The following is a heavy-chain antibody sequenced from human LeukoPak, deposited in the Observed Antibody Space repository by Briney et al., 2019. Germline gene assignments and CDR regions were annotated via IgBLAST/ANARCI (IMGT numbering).Heavy chain of an antibody. CDR2: FDPEDGET. Sequence: VASVKVSCKVSGYTLTELSMHWVRQAPGKRLEWMGGFDPEDGETIYAQKFQGRVTMTEDTSTDTAYMELSSLRSEDTAVYYCATGRYFDWVPPLDYWGQGTLVTVSS. D-gene: IGHD3-9*01. V-gene: IGHV1-24*01. CDR3: ATGRYFDWVPPLDY. J-gene: IGHJ4*02. CDR1: GYTLTELS.